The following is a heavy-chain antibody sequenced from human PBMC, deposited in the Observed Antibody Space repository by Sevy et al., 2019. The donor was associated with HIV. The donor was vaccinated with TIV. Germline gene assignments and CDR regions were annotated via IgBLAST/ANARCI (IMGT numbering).Heavy chain of an antibody. Sequence: GGSLRLSCTTSGFTFTSYAMNWVRQAPGKGLEWVSTIFRNFRGVDVSYDADSVNGRFTISRDSSRNPLYLKMNGLIAEDTAVYYCAGARYDSSGSFDALDIWGQGTMVTVSS. V-gene: IGHV3-23*01. J-gene: IGHJ3*02. D-gene: IGHD3-22*01. CDR3: AGARYDSSGSFDALDI. CDR2: IFRNFRGVDVS. CDR1: GFTFTSYA.